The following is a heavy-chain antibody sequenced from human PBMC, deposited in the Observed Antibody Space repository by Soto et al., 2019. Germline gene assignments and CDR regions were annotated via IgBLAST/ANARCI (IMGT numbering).Heavy chain of an antibody. CDR1: GGSTSRTNW. Sequence: QVQLQESGPGLVKPSGTLSLTCAVSGGSTSRTNWWSWVRQPPGKGLEWIGEIYHSGSTNYNPSLKSRVTISVDKSKNQLSLKLSSVTAADTAVYYCARATWWGDSLNAFDIWGQGTMVTVSS. CDR3: ARATWWGDSLNAFDI. D-gene: IGHD2-8*02. CDR2: IYHSGST. V-gene: IGHV4-4*02. J-gene: IGHJ3*02.